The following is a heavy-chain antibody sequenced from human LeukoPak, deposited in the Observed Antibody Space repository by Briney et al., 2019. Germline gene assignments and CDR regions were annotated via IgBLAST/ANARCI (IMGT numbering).Heavy chain of an antibody. V-gene: IGHV3-23*01. D-gene: IGHD4-17*01. CDR2: ISSSGGPT. CDR3: VTDYGNGFDY. J-gene: IGHJ4*02. Sequence: PGGSLRLSCAASGFTFSSFAMNWVRQAPGKGLYWVSGISSSGGPTYYADSVKGRFTISRDNSKNTLYLQMNSLRAEDTAPYYCVTDYGNGFDYWGQGTLVTVSS. CDR1: GFTFSSFA.